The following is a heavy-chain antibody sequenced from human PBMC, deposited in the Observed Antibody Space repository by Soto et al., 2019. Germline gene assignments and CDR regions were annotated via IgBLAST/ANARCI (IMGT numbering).Heavy chain of an antibody. J-gene: IGHJ4*02. D-gene: IGHD6-13*01. CDR1: GYTFTSYG. Sequence: QVQLVQSGAEVKKPGASVKVSCKASGYTFTSYGISWVRQAPGQGLEWMGWISAYNGNTNYAQKLQGRVTMTPDTSTSTAYMELRSLRSDDTAVYYCARSHHSRIRAKQQLVPVGPWFGYWGQGTLVTVSS. CDR2: ISAYNGNT. CDR3: ARSHHSRIRAKQQLVPVGPWFGY. V-gene: IGHV1-18*01.